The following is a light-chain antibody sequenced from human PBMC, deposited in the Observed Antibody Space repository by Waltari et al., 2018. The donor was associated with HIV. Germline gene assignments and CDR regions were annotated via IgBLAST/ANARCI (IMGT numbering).Light chain of an antibody. Sequence: ETLLTQSPATLSLSPGESATLSCRASQSVSNYLAWYQQKPGQAPRLLIYDASDRATGIPARFSGSGSGTDFTLTISSLEPEDFAVYYCQQRSNWPPEFTFGPGTKVDIK. CDR1: QSVSNY. V-gene: IGKV3-11*01. CDR2: DAS. J-gene: IGKJ3*01. CDR3: QQRSNWPPEFT.